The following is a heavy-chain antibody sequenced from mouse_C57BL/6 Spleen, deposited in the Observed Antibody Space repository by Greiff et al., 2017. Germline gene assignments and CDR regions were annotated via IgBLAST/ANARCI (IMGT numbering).Heavy chain of an antibody. CDR1: GYAFSSYW. CDR2: IYPGAGDT. J-gene: IGHJ3*01. D-gene: IGHD2-4*01. CDR3: ARYDYGGGFAY. Sequence: VQLQESGAELVKPGASVTISCKASGYAFSSYWMNCVKQRPGKGLEWIGQIYPGAGDTNYNGKFKGKATLTADKSASTAYMQLSSLTSEDSAVYFCARYDYGGGFAYWGQGTLVTVSA. V-gene: IGHV1-80*01.